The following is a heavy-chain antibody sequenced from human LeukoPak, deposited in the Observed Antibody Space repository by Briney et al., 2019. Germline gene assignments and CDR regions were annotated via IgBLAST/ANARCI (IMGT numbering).Heavy chain of an antibody. CDR3: AKDLYSSSWYPRWWYMDV. J-gene: IGHJ6*03. Sequence: SGGSLRLSCAASGFTFSNFGMHWVRQAPGKGLEWVAVISYDGSNKYYADSVKGRFTISRDNSKNTLYLQMNSLRAEDTAVYYCAKDLYSSSWYPRWWYMDVWGKGTTVTISS. D-gene: IGHD6-13*01. V-gene: IGHV3-30*18. CDR2: ISYDGSNK. CDR1: GFTFSNFG.